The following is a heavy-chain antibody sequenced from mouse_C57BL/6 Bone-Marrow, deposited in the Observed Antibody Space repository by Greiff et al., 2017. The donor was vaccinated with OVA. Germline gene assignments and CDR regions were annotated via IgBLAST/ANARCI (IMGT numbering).Heavy chain of an antibody. CDR2: INPGSGGT. CDR3: ARIGTVVDWYFDV. Sequence: QVQLQQSGAELVRPGTSVKVSCKASGYAFTNYLIEWVKQRPGQGLEWIGVINPGSGGTNYNEKFKGKATLTADKSSSTAYMQLSSLTSEDSAVYFCARIGTVVDWYFDVWGTGTTVTVSA. CDR1: GYAFTNYL. D-gene: IGHD1-1*01. V-gene: IGHV1-54*01. J-gene: IGHJ1*03.